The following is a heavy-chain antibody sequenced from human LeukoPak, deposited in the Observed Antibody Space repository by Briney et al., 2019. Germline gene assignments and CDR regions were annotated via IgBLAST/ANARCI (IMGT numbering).Heavy chain of an antibody. Sequence: ASVKVSCMASGYTFTDYYMYWVRQAPGQGLEWMGWINPNSGGTNYAQKFQGRVTMTRDTSISTAYMELSRLRSDDTAVYYCARVGVGATGFDYWGQGTLVTVSS. CDR3: ARVGVGATGFDY. CDR2: INPNSGGT. CDR1: GYTFTDYY. J-gene: IGHJ4*02. D-gene: IGHD1-26*01. V-gene: IGHV1-2*02.